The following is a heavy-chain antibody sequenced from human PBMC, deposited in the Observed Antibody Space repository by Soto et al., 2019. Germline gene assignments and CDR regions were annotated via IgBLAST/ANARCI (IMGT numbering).Heavy chain of an antibody. Sequence: PSETLSLTCTVSGDSISSSSYYWAWIRQPPGKGLEWIGSIYYSGSTYYNPSLKSRVTMSVDTSKNQFSLNLTSVTAADTAVYYCARESDFWDDGYMRTFDIWGQGTKVTVSS. CDR2: IYYSGST. D-gene: IGHD2-21*01. V-gene: IGHV4-39*07. CDR1: GDSISSSSYY. J-gene: IGHJ3*02. CDR3: ARESDFWDDGYMRTFDI.